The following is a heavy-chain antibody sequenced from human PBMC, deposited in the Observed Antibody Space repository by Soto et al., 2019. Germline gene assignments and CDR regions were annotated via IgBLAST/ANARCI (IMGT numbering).Heavy chain of an antibody. V-gene: IGHV1-69*13. Sequence: GASVKVSCKDSGGSFSNYAISWVRQAPGQGLEWMGGITPIFGTANYAQKFQGRVTITADESTSTAYMELSSLRSEDTAVYYCARGWSYDILTGYSYWGQGTLVTVSS. J-gene: IGHJ4*02. CDR3: ARGWSYDILTGYSY. D-gene: IGHD3-9*01. CDR1: GGSFSNYA. CDR2: ITPIFGTA.